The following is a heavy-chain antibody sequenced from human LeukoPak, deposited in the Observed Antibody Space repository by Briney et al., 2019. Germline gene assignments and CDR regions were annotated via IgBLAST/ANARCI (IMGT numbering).Heavy chain of an antibody. J-gene: IGHJ4*02. CDR1: GGSFSVYF. CDR2: INHSGST. CDR3: ATRRARSEGYYSHFDY. Sequence: SETLSLTCAVYGGSFSVYFWSWIRPPPGKGLEWIGEINHSGSTNYNPSLKSRVTISVDTSKNQFSLKLSSVTAADTAVYYCATRRARSEGYYSHFDYWGQGTLVTVSS. V-gene: IGHV4-34*01. D-gene: IGHD3-22*01.